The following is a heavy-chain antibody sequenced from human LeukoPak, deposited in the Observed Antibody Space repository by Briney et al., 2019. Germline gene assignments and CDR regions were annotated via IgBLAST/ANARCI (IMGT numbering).Heavy chain of an antibody. CDR1: DFTFSDYV. Sequence: PGGSLRLSCSASDFTFSDYVRHGARRARGKGLDYVSAISGNGGSTYYADSVKGRFTISRDNSKDTLYLQMSSLRAEDAAVYYCVKLAEGGCWGQGTLVTVSS. CDR3: VKLAEGGC. D-gene: IGHD2-15*01. CDR2: ISGNGGST. V-gene: IGHV3-64D*09. J-gene: IGHJ4*02.